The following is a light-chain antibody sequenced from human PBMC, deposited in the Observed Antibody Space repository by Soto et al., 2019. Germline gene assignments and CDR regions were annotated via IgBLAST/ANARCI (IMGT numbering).Light chain of an antibody. CDR2: DVS. J-gene: IGLJ2*01. V-gene: IGLV2-14*03. CDR3: SSYTSSSTLVV. Sequence: QSVLTQPASVSGSPGQSITISCTGTSSDVGAYNYVSWYQQHPGKAPKLMIYDVSHRPSGVSNRFSGSKSGNTASLTISGLQAEDAADYYCSSYTSSSTLVVFGGGTQLTVL. CDR1: SSDVGAYNY.